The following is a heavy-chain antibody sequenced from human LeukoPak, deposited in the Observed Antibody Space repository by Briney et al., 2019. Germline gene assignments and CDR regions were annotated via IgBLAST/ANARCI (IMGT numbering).Heavy chain of an antibody. D-gene: IGHD3-22*01. Sequence: GASVKVSCKASGYTFTNYGISWVRQAPGQGLEWMGWISAYNGNTHYAQNLQSRVTMTTDTSTSTAYMELSSLRSEDTAVYYCAREEGDYYDSSGYYSDYWGQGTLVTVSS. V-gene: IGHV1-18*01. J-gene: IGHJ4*02. CDR2: ISAYNGNT. CDR3: AREEGDYYDSSGYYSDY. CDR1: GYTFTNYG.